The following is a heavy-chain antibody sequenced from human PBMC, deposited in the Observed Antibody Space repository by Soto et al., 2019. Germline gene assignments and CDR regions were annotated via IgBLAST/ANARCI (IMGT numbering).Heavy chain of an antibody. CDR2: INAGNGNT. CDR3: ARVHGMQLGPARFDP. CDR1: GHTFTSYA. Sequence: ASVKVSCKASGHTFTSYAMHWVRQAPGQRLEWMGWINAGNGNTKYSQKFQGRVTITRDTSASTAYMELSSLRSEDTAVYYCARVHGMQLGPARFDPWGQGTLVTVSS. J-gene: IGHJ5*02. D-gene: IGHD6-13*01. V-gene: IGHV1-3*01.